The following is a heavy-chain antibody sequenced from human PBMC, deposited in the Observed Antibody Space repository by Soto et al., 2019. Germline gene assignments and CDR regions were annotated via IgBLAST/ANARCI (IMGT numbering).Heavy chain of an antibody. D-gene: IGHD3-9*01. CDR2: IFVTGGTI. Sequence: GVSQSHSCASSRFTSKSYIIVRVRQAPGKGLEWVSYIFVTGGTIYYADSVKGLFTVSRDNAKNSLFLLMSSVRAEDTAVYYCARDKDWAFDYWGQGT. CDR1: RFTSKSYI. J-gene: IGHJ4*02. V-gene: IGHV3-48*03. CDR3: ARDKDWAFDY.